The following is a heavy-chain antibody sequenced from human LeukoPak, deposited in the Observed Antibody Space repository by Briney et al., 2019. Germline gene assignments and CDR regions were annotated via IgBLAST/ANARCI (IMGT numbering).Heavy chain of an antibody. V-gene: IGHV4-39*07. D-gene: IGHD2-15*01. CDR3: ARGSPVGVVPAAPFDY. CDR2: IYYSGST. CDR1: GGSISSSSYY. Sequence: PSETLSLTCTVSGGSISSSSYYWGWIRQPPGKGLEWIGSIYYSGSTNYNPSLKSRVTISVDTSKNQFSPKLSSVTAADTAVYYCARGSPVGVVPAAPFDYWGQGTLVTVSS. J-gene: IGHJ4*02.